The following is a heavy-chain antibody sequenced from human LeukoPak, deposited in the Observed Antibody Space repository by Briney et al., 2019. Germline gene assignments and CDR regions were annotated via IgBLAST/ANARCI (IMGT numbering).Heavy chain of an antibody. CDR3: ARGGGYSSSFVPRRFDP. V-gene: IGHV1-18*01. D-gene: IGHD6-13*01. CDR2: ISAYNGNT. J-gene: IGHJ5*02. Sequence: ASVKDSCKASGYTFTSYGISWVRQPPGQGLEWMGWISAYNGNTKYAQKLQGRVTMTTDTSTSTAYMELRSLRSDDTAVYYCARGGGYSSSFVPRRFDPWGQGTLVTVSS. CDR1: GYTFTSYG.